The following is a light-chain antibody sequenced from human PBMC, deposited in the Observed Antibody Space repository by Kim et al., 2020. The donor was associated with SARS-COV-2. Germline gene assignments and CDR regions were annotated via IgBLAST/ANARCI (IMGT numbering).Light chain of an antibody. CDR2: GAS. J-gene: IGKJ5*01. Sequence: EIVMTQSPATLSVSPGERATLSCRASQSVSNNLAWYQQKPGQAPRLLLYGASTRATGVPARFSGSGSGTEFTLTISSLQSEDSAVYYCQQFYNRPPITFGQGTRLEIK. CDR1: QSVSNN. CDR3: QQFYNRPPIT. V-gene: IGKV3-15*01.